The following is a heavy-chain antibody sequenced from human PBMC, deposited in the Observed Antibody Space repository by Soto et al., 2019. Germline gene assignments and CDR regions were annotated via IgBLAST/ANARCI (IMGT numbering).Heavy chain of an antibody. V-gene: IGHV3-30-3*01. CDR3: ARDAIAAAVNWFDP. CDR1: GFTFSNYA. D-gene: IGHD6-13*01. Sequence: QVQLVESGGGVVQPGRSLRLSCAASGFTFSNYAMHWFRQAPGKGLEWVAVISYDGSNKYSADAVKRRFTLSRDNSKNTLYLQMKLLRAEDTAVSYCARDAIAAAVNWFDPWGQGTLVTVSS. J-gene: IGHJ5*02. CDR2: ISYDGSNK.